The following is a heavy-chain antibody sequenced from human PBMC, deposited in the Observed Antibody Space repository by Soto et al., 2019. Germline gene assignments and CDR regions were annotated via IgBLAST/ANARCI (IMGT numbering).Heavy chain of an antibody. V-gene: IGHV3-33*01. Sequence: QVQLVESGGGVVQPGRSLRLSCAASGFTFSSYGMHWVHQAPGKGLEWVAVIWYDGSNKYYADSVKGRFTISRDNSKNTLYLQMNSLRVDDTAVYYCARDDYGDYSYFDYWGQGTLVTVSS. D-gene: IGHD4-17*01. CDR2: IWYDGSNK. CDR1: GFTFSSYG. J-gene: IGHJ4*02. CDR3: ARDDYGDYSYFDY.